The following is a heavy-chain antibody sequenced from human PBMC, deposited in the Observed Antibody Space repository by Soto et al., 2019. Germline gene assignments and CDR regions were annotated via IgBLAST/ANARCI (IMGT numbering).Heavy chain of an antibody. J-gene: IGHJ4*02. D-gene: IGHD2-2*01. V-gene: IGHV1-18*04. CDR1: GYPFTSYG. Sequence: XSVKVSFKASGYPFTSYGIIWGRQAPGQGLEWMGWISAYNGNTNYAQKLQGRVTMTTDTSTSTAYMEVRSLRSDDTAVYYCARDLDWRRYHELSYWGQGTLVTVSS. CDR3: ARDLDWRRYHELSY. CDR2: ISAYNGNT.